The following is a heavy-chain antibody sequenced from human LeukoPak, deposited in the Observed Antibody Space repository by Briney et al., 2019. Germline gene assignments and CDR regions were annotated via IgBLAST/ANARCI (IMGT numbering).Heavy chain of an antibody. V-gene: IGHV4-59*01. Sequence: PSETLSLTCTVSGGSINSYYWSWIRQPPGKGLEWIGYIYYSRITNYNPSLKSRVTISVDTSKNQFSLKLTSVTAADTALYYCARSSLLDAFDIWGQGTMVTVSS. CDR3: ARSSLLDAFDI. CDR2: IYYSRIT. CDR1: GGSINSYY. J-gene: IGHJ3*02. D-gene: IGHD3-10*01.